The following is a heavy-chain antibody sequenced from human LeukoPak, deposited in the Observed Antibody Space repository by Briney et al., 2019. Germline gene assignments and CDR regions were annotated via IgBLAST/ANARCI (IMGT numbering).Heavy chain of an antibody. D-gene: IGHD1-14*01. V-gene: IGHV4-59*01. CDR2: IYYSGST. Sequence: SETLSLTCTVSGGSISSYYWSWIRQPPGKGLEWIGYIYYSGSTNYNPSLKSRVTISVDTSKNQFSLKLSSVTAADTAVYYCARDRRPRTSDAFDIWGQGTMVTVSS. CDR1: GGSISSYY. J-gene: IGHJ3*02. CDR3: ARDRRPRTSDAFDI.